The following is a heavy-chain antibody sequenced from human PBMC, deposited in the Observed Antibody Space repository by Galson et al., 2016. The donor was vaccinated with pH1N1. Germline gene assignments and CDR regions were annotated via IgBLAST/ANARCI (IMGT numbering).Heavy chain of an antibody. J-gene: IGHJ5*01. CDR3: ARGHCTIVSVCNWFVS. V-gene: IGHV4-30-2*01. D-gene: IGHD2-8*01. Sequence: LSLTCAVSGDSITTAASSWSWVRQPPGKGLEWIGYMYHTGSTYYNSSVKSRVTISVDWSKNQFSLNLYSVTAADTAVYYCARGHCTIVSVCNWFVSWGQGILVTVSS. CDR2: MYHTGST. CDR1: GDSITTAASS.